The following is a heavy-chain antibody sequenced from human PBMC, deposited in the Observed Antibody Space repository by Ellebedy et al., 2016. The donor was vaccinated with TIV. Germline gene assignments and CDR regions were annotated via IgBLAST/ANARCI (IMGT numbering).Heavy chain of an antibody. CDR2: IIPILGIA. CDR1: GGTFSSYA. D-gene: IGHD3-10*01. Sequence: SVKVSCXASGGTFSSYAISWVRQAPGQGLEWMGRIIPILGIANYAQKFQGRVTITADKSTSTAYMELSSLRSEDTAVYYCASLYGSGSPIDYWGQGTLVTVSS. CDR3: ASLYGSGSPIDY. V-gene: IGHV1-69*04. J-gene: IGHJ4*02.